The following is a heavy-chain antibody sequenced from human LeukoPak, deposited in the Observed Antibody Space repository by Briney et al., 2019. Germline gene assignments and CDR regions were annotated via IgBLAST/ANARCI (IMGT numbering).Heavy chain of an antibody. CDR3: ARAGSGTDAFDI. D-gene: IGHD3-10*01. V-gene: IGHV4-31*03. CDR2: ICYSGST. CDR1: GGSISSGGYY. J-gene: IGHJ3*02. Sequence: PSETLSLTCTVSGGSISSGGYYWSWIRQHPGKGLEWIGYICYSGSTYYNPSLKSRVTISVDTSKNQFSLKLSSVTAADTAVYYCARAGSGTDAFDIWGQGTMVTVSS.